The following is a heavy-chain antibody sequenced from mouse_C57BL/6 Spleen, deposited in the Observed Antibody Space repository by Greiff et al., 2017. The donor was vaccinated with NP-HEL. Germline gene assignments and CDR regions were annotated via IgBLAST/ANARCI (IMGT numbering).Heavy chain of an antibody. CDR1: GYTFTDYY. CDR3: ARYGSSPPYYFDY. CDR2: INPYNGGT. D-gene: IGHD1-1*01. V-gene: IGHV1-19*01. Sequence: EVKLMESGPVLVKPGASVKMSCKASGYTFTDYYMNWVKQSHGKSLEWIGVINPYNGGTSYNQKFKGKATLTVDKSSSTAYMELNSLTSEDSAVYYCARYGSSPPYYFDYWGQGTTLTVSS. J-gene: IGHJ2*01.